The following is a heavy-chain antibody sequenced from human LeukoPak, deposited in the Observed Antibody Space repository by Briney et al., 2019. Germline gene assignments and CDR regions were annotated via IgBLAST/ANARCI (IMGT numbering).Heavy chain of an antibody. V-gene: IGHV4-31*03. D-gene: IGHD2-15*01. CDR2: IYYSGST. Sequence: PSQTPSLTCTVSGGSISSGGYYWSWIRQHPGKGLEWIGYIYYSGSTYYNPSLKSRVTISVDTSKNQFSLKLSSVTAADTAVYYCAILGYCSGGSCYSDYFDYWGQGTLVTVSS. J-gene: IGHJ4*02. CDR1: GGSISSGGYY. CDR3: AILGYCSGGSCYSDYFDY.